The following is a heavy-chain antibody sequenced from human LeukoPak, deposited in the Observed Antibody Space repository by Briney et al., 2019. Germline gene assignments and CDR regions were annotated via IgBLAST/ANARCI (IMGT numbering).Heavy chain of an antibody. D-gene: IGHD5-18*01. J-gene: IGHJ4*02. V-gene: IGHV4-34*01. Sequence: SETLSLTCAVYGGSFSGYYWSWIRQPPGKGLEWIGEINHSGSTNYNPSLKSRVTISVDTSKNQFSLKLSSVTAADTAVYYCARARARGYGYGFGIYYFDYWGQGTLVTVSS. CDR3: ARARARGYGYGFGIYYFDY. CDR1: GGSFSGYY. CDR2: INHSGST.